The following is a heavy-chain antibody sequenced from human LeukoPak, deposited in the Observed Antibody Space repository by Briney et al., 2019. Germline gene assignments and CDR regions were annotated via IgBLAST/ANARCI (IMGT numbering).Heavy chain of an antibody. CDR3: ARDMECSGGSCYFSPDY. D-gene: IGHD2-15*01. CDR2: INPSNGRT. Sequence: GASVKVSCKASGYTFTSHYMHWVRHAPGQGLEWMGIINPSNGRTSFAQKFQGRVTMTRDTSTSTVYMELSSLRSEDTAVYYCARDMECSGGSCYFSPDYWGQGTLVTVSS. CDR1: GYTFTSHY. V-gene: IGHV1-46*01. J-gene: IGHJ4*02.